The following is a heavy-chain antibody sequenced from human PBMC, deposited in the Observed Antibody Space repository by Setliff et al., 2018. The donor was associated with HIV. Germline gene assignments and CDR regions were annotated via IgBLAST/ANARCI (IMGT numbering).Heavy chain of an antibody. CDR1: GFTFSNYG. V-gene: IGHV3-23*01. Sequence: GGSLRLSCAASGFTFSNYGLSWVRQASGRGLEWVSAISASGATYYADSVKGRFTISRDTAKNSVYLQMNSLTSEDTAFYYCARGRINYGDYYYWGQGTLVTVSS. D-gene: IGHD4-17*01. CDR2: ISASGAT. CDR3: ARGRINYGDYYY. J-gene: IGHJ4*02.